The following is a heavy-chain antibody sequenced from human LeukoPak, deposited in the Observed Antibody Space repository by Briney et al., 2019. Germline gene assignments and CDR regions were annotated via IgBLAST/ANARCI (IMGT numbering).Heavy chain of an antibody. V-gene: IGHV3-23*01. CDR2: ISGSGGST. CDR1: GFTFSSYA. J-gene: IGHJ4*02. Sequence: GGSLRLSCAASGFTFSSYAMSWVRQAPGKGLEWVSAISGSGGSTYYADSVKGRFTISRDNAKNSLYLQMNSLRAEDTAVYYCARDSSSFDYWGQGTLVTVSS. CDR3: ARDSSSFDY.